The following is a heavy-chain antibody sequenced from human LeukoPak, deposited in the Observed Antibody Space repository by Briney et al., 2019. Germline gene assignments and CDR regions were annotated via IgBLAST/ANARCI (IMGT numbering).Heavy chain of an antibody. CDR1: GGSVSSGSYY. J-gene: IGHJ3*02. D-gene: IGHD4-23*01. Sequence: PSETLSLTCTVSGGSVSSGSYYWSWIRQPPGKGLEWIGYIYYSGSTNYNPSLKSRVTISVDTFKNQFSLKLSSVTAADTAVYYCAREGNTFDAFDIWGQGTMVTVSS. CDR3: AREGNTFDAFDI. V-gene: IGHV4-61*01. CDR2: IYYSGST.